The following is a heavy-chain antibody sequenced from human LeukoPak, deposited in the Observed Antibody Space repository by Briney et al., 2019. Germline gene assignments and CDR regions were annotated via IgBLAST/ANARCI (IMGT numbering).Heavy chain of an antibody. CDR2: INPNSGGT. J-gene: IGHJ3*02. D-gene: IGHD2-15*01. CDR1: GYTFTCYY. CDR3: ARKAVVVVAANDALDI. V-gene: IGHV1-2*06. Sequence: ASVQVSSKASGYTFTCYYMHWVRHAPGQGHEWRGRINPNSGGTNYAQKFHGRVTMARDTSISTAYMQLSSLRSEDTAVYYCARKAVVVVAANDALDIWGQGTMVTVSS.